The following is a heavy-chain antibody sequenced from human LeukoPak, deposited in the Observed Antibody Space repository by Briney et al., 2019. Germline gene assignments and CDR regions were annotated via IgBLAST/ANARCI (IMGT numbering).Heavy chain of an antibody. J-gene: IGHJ6*03. Sequence: GGSLRLSCAASGFTFSSYGMHWVRQAPGKGLEWVAVISYDGSNKYYADSVKGRFTISRDNSKNTLYLQMNSLRAEDTAVYYCAKERGGYYYMDVWGKGTTVTVSS. CDR3: AKERGGYYYMDV. CDR2: ISYDGSNK. CDR1: GFTFSSYG. V-gene: IGHV3-30*18. D-gene: IGHD3-10*01.